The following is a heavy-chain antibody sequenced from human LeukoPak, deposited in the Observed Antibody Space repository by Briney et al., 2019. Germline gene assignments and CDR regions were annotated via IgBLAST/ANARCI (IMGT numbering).Heavy chain of an antibody. CDR1: GYSFTGYY. CDR3: ASMGYFDWLSEY. CDR2: INPNSGGT. J-gene: IGHJ4*02. V-gene: IGHV1-2*02. D-gene: IGHD3-9*01. Sequence: ASVKVSCRASGYSFTGYYMHWVRQAPGQGLEWMGWINPNSGGTNYAQKFQGRVTMTRDTSISTAYMELSRLRSDDTAVYYCASMGYFDWLSEYWGQGTLVTVSS.